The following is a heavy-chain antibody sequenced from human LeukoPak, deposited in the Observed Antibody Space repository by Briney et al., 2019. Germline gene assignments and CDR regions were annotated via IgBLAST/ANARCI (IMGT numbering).Heavy chain of an antibody. CDR3: ARDLYRIVVVPHYFDY. CDR1: GFTFSSYW. Sequence: GGSLRLSCAASGFTFSSYWMSWVRQAPGKGLEWVANIKQDGSEKYYVDSVKGRFTISRDNAKNSLYLQMNSLRAEDTAVYYCARDLYRIVVVPHYFDYWGQGTLVTVSS. D-gene: IGHD3-22*01. J-gene: IGHJ4*02. CDR2: IKQDGSEK. V-gene: IGHV3-7*01.